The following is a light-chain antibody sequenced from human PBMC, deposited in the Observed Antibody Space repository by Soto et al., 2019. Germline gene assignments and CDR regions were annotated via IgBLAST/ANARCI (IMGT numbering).Light chain of an antibody. Sequence: DIQMTQSPSSLSASVGDRVTITCQASQDISNHLNWYQQKPGKAPKLLIYDASNLETAVPSRFSGSKSVKDFAVTISSLQPEDIATYCGQQYDNLPLTFGVGTKVEI. CDR3: QQYDNLPLT. CDR1: QDISNH. V-gene: IGKV1-33*01. J-gene: IGKJ4*01. CDR2: DAS.